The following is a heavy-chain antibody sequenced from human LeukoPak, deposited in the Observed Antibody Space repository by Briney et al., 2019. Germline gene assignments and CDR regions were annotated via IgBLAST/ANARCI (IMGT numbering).Heavy chain of an antibody. CDR1: GFTFSTYS. J-gene: IGHJ3*02. CDR3: ARVESVVATTANPFDI. CDR2: ISTSSSYI. D-gene: IGHD5-12*01. V-gene: IGHV3-21*01. Sequence: PGGSLRLSCAASGFTFSTYSMNWVRQAPGKGLEWVSSISTSSSYIYYTDSVKGRFTISRDNARKSLFLEMNSLRAEDTAVYYCARVESVVATTANPFDIWGQGTMVTVSS.